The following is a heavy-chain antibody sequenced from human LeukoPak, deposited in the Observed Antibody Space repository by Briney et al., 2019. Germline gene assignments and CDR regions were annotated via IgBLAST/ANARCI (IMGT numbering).Heavy chain of an antibody. J-gene: IGHJ5*02. V-gene: IGHV1-69*05. CDR3: ARVIAAAGIGWFDP. D-gene: IGHD6-13*01. CDR1: GGTFSSYA. Sequence: ASAKVSCKASGGTFSSYAISWVRQAPGQGLEWMGGIIPIFGTANYAQKFQGRVTITTDESTSTAYMELSSLRSEDTAVYYCARVIAAAGIGWFDPWGQGTLVTVSS. CDR2: IIPIFGTA.